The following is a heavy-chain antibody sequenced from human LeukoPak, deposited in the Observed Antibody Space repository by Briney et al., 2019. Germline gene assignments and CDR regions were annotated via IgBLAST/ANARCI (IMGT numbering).Heavy chain of an antibody. Sequence: ASVKVSCKASGYTFIRYGISWVRQAPGQGLEWMGWISAYNGNTKNVQRVQDRVTMTTDTSTSTAYMELRSLRSDDTAVYYCARDRVITFGGVIVTQTEPFDYWGQGTLVTVSS. CDR3: ARDRVITFGGVIVTQTEPFDY. CDR1: GYTFIRYG. V-gene: IGHV1-18*01. CDR2: ISAYNGNT. D-gene: IGHD3-16*02. J-gene: IGHJ4*02.